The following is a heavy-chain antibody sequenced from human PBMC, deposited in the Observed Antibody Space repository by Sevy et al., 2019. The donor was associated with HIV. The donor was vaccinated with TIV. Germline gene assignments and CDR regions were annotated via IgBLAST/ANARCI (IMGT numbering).Heavy chain of an antibody. CDR3: ARDLMPGGSSYLFDY. D-gene: IGHD1-26*01. J-gene: IGHJ4*02. Sequence: ASVKVSCKASGYTFTSYGISWVRHAPGQGLEWMGWISAYNGNTNYAQKLQGRVTMTTDTSTSTAYMELRSRRSDDTAVYYCARDLMPGGSSYLFDYGGQGPWVTVS. V-gene: IGHV1-18*01. CDR2: ISAYNGNT. CDR1: GYTFTSYG.